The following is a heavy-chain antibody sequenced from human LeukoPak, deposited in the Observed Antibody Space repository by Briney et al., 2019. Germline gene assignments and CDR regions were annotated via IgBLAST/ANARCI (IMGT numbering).Heavy chain of an antibody. CDR3: TKGWLKTSLDGFGI. Sequence: GGSLRLSCAASGFTFSSYAMSWVRQAPGKGLEWVSGTSGSGGSTYFADSVKGRFTVSRDNSKNTLYLQMNSLRAEDTAVYYCTKGWLKTSLDGFGIWGQGTMVSVSS. CDR2: TSGSGGST. CDR1: GFTFSSYA. D-gene: IGHD3-10*01. V-gene: IGHV3-23*01. J-gene: IGHJ3*02.